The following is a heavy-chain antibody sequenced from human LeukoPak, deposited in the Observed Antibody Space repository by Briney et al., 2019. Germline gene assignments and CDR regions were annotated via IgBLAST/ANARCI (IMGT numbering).Heavy chain of an antibody. Sequence: GGTLRLSCAASGLTFSHHGMHWVRQAPGKGLEWVAFIQNDGNDKYYADSVKGRFTVSRDNSKNTLDLQMNGLRAEDTAVYYCARAVTWIDPWGQGTLVTVSS. CDR2: IQNDGNDK. J-gene: IGHJ5*02. CDR1: GLTFSHHG. CDR3: ARAVTWIDP. V-gene: IGHV3-30*03.